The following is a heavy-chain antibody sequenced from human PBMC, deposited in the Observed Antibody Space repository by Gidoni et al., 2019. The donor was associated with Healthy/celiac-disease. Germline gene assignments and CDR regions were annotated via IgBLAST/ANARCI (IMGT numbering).Heavy chain of an antibody. D-gene: IGHD3-9*01. CDR3: AVYYDILTGYFDP. J-gene: IGHJ5*02. V-gene: IGHV1-69*01. CDR2: IIPIFGTA. Sequence: LEWMGGIIPIFGTANYAQKFQGRVTITADESTSTAYMELSSLRSEDTAVYYCAVYYDILTGYFDPWGQGTLVTVSS.